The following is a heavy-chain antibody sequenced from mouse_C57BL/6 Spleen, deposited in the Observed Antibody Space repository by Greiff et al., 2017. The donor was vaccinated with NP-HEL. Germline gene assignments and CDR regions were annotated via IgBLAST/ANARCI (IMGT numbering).Heavy chain of an antibody. Sequence: QVQLQQPGAELVKPGASVKVSCKASGYTFTSYWMHWVKQRPGQGLEWIGRIHPSDSDTNYNQKFKGKATLTVDKSSSTAYMQLSSLTSEDSAVYYCAMGTTPSWFAYWGQGTLVTVSA. CDR2: IHPSDSDT. CDR3: AMGTTPSWFAY. CDR1: GYTFTSYW. V-gene: IGHV1-74*01. D-gene: IGHD1-1*01. J-gene: IGHJ3*01.